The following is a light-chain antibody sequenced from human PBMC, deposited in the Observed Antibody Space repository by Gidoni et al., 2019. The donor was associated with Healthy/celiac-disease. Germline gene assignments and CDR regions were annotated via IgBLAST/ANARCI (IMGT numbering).Light chain of an antibody. J-gene: IGKJ2*01. CDR2: KAS. CDR3: QQYNSYPYT. CDR1: QSISSW. V-gene: IGKV1-5*03. Sequence: DIQMTQSPSTLSASVGDRVTITCRASQSISSWLAWYQQKPGKTPKLLIYKASSLESGVPSRFSGSGSGTEFTLTISSLQPDDFATYYCQQYNSYPYTFGQGTKLEIK.